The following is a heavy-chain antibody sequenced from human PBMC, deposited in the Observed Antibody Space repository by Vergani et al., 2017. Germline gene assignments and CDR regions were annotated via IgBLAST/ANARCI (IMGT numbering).Heavy chain of an antibody. Sequence: EVQLVQSGAEVKKPGESLKISRRGSGYSFNTYWIGWVRQMPGKGLEWMGIIYPGDSDTRYSPSFQGQVSISADKSISTAYLEWSSLKASDTAMYYCARIKKDYPYYYMDVWGKGTTVTVSS. V-gene: IGHV5-51*03. CDR1: GYSFNTYW. J-gene: IGHJ6*03. CDR2: IYPGDSDT. CDR3: ARIKKDYPYYYMDV.